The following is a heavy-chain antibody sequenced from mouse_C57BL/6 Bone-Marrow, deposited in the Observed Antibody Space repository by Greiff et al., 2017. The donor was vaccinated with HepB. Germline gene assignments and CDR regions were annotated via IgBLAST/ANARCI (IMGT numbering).Heavy chain of an antibody. CDR3: TSASYWYFDV. CDR1: GFNIKDYY. CDR2: IDPEDGDT. D-gene: IGHD1-2*01. Sequence: VQLQQSGAELVRPGASVKLSCTASGFNIKDYYMHWVKQRPEQGLEWIGRIDPEDGDTEYAPKFQGKATMTADTSSNTAYLQLSSLTSGDTAVYYCTSASYWYFDVWGTGTTVTVSS. J-gene: IGHJ1*03. V-gene: IGHV14-1*01.